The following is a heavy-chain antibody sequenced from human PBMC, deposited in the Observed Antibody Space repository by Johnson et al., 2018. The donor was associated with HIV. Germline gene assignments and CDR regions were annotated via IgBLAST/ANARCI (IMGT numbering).Heavy chain of an antibody. CDR2: ITWNSGKI. V-gene: IGHV3-9*01. J-gene: IGHJ3*02. CDR1: GFTFGDYG. D-gene: IGHD2-15*01. CDR3: AKDISAPLYCSGGSCYSLAFDI. Sequence: VQLVESGGGLVQPGRSLRLSCIVSGFTFGDYGMSWVRQAPGKGLEWVSGITWNSGKIDYGGSVKGRFTISRDNAKNSLYLQMNSLRAEETALYYCAKDISAPLYCSGGSCYSLAFDIWGQGTMVTVSS.